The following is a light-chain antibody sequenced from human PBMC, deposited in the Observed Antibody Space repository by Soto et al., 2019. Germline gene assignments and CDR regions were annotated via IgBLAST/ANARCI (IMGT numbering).Light chain of an antibody. CDR2: DSS. J-gene: IGKJ4*01. V-gene: IGKV1-33*01. Sequence: IQMTQSPSSLSATVGDRVTLTCQASQDISNYLNWYQQKPGQAPKLLIYDSSALETGVPSRFSGSGSATDFTLTISSLQPEDFATYYCQQYDDLPLTFGGGTKVDI. CDR3: QQYDDLPLT. CDR1: QDISNY.